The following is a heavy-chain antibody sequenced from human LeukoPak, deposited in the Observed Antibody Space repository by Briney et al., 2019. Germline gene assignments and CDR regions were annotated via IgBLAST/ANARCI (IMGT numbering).Heavy chain of an antibody. J-gene: IGHJ4*02. V-gene: IGHV1-69*05. CDR1: GGTFSSYA. CDR3: ARASDKYDHYFDY. Sequence: SVKVSCKASGGTFSSYAISWVRQAPRQGLEWMGRIIPIFGTANYAQKFQGRVTITTDESTSTAYMELSSLRSEDTAVYYCARASDKYDHYFDYWGQGTLVTVSS. CDR2: IIPIFGTA. D-gene: IGHD3-3*01.